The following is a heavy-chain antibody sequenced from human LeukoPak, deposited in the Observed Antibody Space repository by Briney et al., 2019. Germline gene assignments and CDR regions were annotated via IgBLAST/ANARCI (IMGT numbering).Heavy chain of an antibody. V-gene: IGHV4-59*08. CDR1: GGSISSYY. D-gene: IGHD2-15*01. CDR2: IYYSGST. CDR3: ARTPPIESYYYMDV. Sequence: PSETLSLTCTVSGGSISSYYWSWIRQPPGKGLEWIGHIYYSGSTNYNPSLKSRVTISVDTSKNQFSLKLSSVTAADTAVYYCARTPPIESYYYMDVWGEGTTVTVSS. J-gene: IGHJ6*03.